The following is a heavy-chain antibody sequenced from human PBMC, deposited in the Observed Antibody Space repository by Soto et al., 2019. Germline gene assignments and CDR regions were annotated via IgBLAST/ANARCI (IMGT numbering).Heavy chain of an antibody. D-gene: IGHD2-15*01. CDR2: INGGGGST. J-gene: IGHJ4*02. V-gene: IGHV3-23*01. Sequence: EVQLLEAGGDLIQPGGSLRLSCAASGFTFSGYTMTWVRQAPGKGLEWVSAINGGGGSTYYADSVKGRFTISRDNSKDTLYLHMNSRRAEDTVVYYCAKDKVCSGGSCYYDYWGQGTLVTVSS. CDR3: AKDKVCSGGSCYYDY. CDR1: GFTFSGYT.